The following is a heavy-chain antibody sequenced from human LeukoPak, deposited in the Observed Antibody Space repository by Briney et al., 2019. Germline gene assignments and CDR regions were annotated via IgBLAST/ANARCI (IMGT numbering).Heavy chain of an antibody. CDR2: IHHGGTS. V-gene: IGHV4-30-2*01. CDR3: ASRPAIVLPAFDI. Sequence: SETLSLTCAVSSGFISSGGYSWSWIRQPPGKGLEWVGYIHHGGTSCSSPSLKSRVTISVDRSNNQFSLSLSSMTAADTAVYYCASRPAIVLPAFDIWGQGTMVTVSS. CDR1: SGFISSGGYS. D-gene: IGHD2-8*01. J-gene: IGHJ3*02.